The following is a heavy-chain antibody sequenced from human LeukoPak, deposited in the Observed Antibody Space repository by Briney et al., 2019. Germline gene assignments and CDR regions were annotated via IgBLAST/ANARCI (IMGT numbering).Heavy chain of an antibody. CDR2: IYHSGST. D-gene: IGHD2-2*01. V-gene: IGHV4-38-2*02. CDR3: ARDLRGCSSTSCYHY. CDR1: GYSISSGYY. J-gene: IGHJ4*02. Sequence: SETLSLTCTVSGYSISSGYYWGWIRQPPGKGLEWIGSIYHSGSTYYNPSLKSRVTISVDTSKNQFSLKLSSVTAADTAVYYCARDLRGCSSTSCYHYWGQGTLVTVSS.